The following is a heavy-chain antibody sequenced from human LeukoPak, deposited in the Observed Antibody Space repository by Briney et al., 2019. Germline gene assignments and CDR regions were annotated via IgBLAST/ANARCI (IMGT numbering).Heavy chain of an antibody. CDR3: ARLDAWPRGYSVFGYYYYYMDV. CDR1: GGSISSSSYY. Sequence: PSETLSLTCTVSGGSISSSSYYWGWIRQPPGKGLGWIGSIYYSGSTYYNPSLKSRVTISVDTSKNQFSPKLSSVTAADTAVYYCARLDAWPRGYSVFGYYYYYMDVWGKGTTVTISS. V-gene: IGHV4-39*07. J-gene: IGHJ6*03. CDR2: IYYSGST. D-gene: IGHD3-22*01.